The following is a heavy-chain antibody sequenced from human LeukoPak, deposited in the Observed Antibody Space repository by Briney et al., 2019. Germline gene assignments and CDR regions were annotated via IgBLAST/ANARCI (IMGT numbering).Heavy chain of an antibody. Sequence: SETLSLTCTVSGYSISSGYYWGWIRQPPGKGLEWIGSIYHSGSTYYNPSLKSRVTISVDTSKNQFSLKLSSVTAADTAVYYCATANWGLYYFDYWGQGTLVTVSS. CDR3: ATANWGLYYFDY. D-gene: IGHD7-27*01. J-gene: IGHJ4*02. V-gene: IGHV4-38-2*02. CDR2: IYHSGST. CDR1: GYSISSGYY.